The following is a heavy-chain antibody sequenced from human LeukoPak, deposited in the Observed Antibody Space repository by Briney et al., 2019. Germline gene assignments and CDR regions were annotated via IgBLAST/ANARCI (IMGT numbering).Heavy chain of an antibody. Sequence: SETLSLTCTVSGGSISSYYWSWIRQPPGKGLELIGYIYYSGSTNYNPSLKSRVTISVDTSKNQFSLKLSSVTAADTAVYYCARLWFGERYYYYYMDVWGKGTTDTVSS. CDR2: IYYSGST. J-gene: IGHJ6*03. CDR3: ARLWFGERYYYYYMDV. V-gene: IGHV4-59*01. CDR1: GGSISSYY. D-gene: IGHD3-10*01.